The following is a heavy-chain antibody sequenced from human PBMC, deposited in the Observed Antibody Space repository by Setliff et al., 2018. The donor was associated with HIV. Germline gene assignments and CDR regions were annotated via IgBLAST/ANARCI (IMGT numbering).Heavy chain of an antibody. J-gene: IGHJ4*02. V-gene: IGHV4-38-2*02. D-gene: IGHD5-18*01. CDR3: ARDGGYSYGIGGITYYFDY. CDR1: GYSISCGYF. CDR2: IYHSGST. Sequence: SSETLSLTCAVSGYSISCGYFWGWIRQPPGKGLEWIGNIYHSGSTYYNPSLKSRVTISVDTSKNQFSLKLSSVTAADTAVYYCARDGGYSYGIGGITYYFDYWGQGTLVTVSS.